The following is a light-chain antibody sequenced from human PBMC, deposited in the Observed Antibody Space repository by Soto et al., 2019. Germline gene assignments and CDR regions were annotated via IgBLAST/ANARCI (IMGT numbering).Light chain of an antibody. CDR2: EVV. CDR1: KNDIGVYDF. J-gene: IGLJ1*01. CDR3: KAYAGSNTYV. V-gene: IGLV2-8*01. Sequence: QSALTQPPSASGSPGQSVTISCTGTKNDIGVYDFVSWYQHHPGKAPRLIIYEVVQRPSGVPCRFSGSRSGNTASLTVSGLQAADEADYFCKAYAGSNTYVFGSGTKLTVL.